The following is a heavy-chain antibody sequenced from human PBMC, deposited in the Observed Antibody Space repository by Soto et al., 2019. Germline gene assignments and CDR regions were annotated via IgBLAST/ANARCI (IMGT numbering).Heavy chain of an antibody. V-gene: IGHV3-30*03. CDR3: AALAYYYDSSGYRDFDY. J-gene: IGHJ4*02. D-gene: IGHD3-22*01. Sequence: ARQAPGKGLEWVAVIPYEGSNQYYADSLKGRFTISRDNSKNTLYLQMNSLRAEDTAVYYCAALAYYYDSSGYRDFDYWGQGTLVTVSS. CDR2: IPYEGSNQ.